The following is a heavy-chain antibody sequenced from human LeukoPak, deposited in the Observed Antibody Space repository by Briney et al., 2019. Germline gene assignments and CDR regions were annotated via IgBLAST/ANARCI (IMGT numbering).Heavy chain of an antibody. Sequence: PGGSLRLSCAASGFTFSYYWMTWVRQAPGKGLEWVANIKQDGSEKYYVDSVKGRFTISRDNAKNSLYLQMNSLRAEDTAVYYCARGRGTSIIYFDYWGQGTLVTVSS. V-gene: IGHV3-7*01. CDR3: ARGRGTSIIYFDY. D-gene: IGHD3-16*01. CDR2: IKQDGSEK. CDR1: GFTFSYYW. J-gene: IGHJ4*02.